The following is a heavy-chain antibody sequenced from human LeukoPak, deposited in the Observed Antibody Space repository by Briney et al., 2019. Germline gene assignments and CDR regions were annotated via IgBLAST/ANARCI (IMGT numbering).Heavy chain of an antibody. J-gene: IGHJ4*02. CDR2: INPNSGGT. CDR3: ARGRAGIPGSGWYITY. D-gene: IGHD6-19*01. Sequence: ASVKVSCKASGYTFTGHYLHWVRQAPGQGLEWMGWINPNSGGTKYAQKFQGRVTMTRDTSISTAYMELSRLRSDDTAVYYCARGRAGIPGSGWYITYWGQGTLVTVSS. CDR1: GYTFTGHY. V-gene: IGHV1-2*02.